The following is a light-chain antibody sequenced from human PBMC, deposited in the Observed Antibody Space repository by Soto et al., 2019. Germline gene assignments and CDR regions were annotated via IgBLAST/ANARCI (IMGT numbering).Light chain of an antibody. V-gene: IGKV1-5*03. Sequence: IQMTQSPSAMSASVGDRVTISFRASQCINKWLSWNQHIPGKAPILLIYEVSTLHSGVPSRFSGSGSGTEFTLTISSLRPDDFATYYCQHYSGDRATFGQGTKVDIK. CDR1: QCINKW. CDR2: EVS. J-gene: IGKJ1*01. CDR3: QHYSGDRAT.